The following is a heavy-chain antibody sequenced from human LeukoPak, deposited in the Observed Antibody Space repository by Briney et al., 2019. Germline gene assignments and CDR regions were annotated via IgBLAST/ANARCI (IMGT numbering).Heavy chain of an antibody. Sequence: QAGRSLRLSCAASGFTFDDYCMHSVRQPPGNCLGWVSDIMWNMGSKVYADSGKGRFTISRANAKNSLYLQMNRLRAEDTALYYCAKDVYSSSLAPGGYWGQGTLVTVSS. D-gene: IGHD6-13*01. CDR2: IMWNMGSK. J-gene: IGHJ4*02. CDR1: GFTFDDYC. V-gene: IGHV3-9*01. CDR3: AKDVYSSSLAPGGY.